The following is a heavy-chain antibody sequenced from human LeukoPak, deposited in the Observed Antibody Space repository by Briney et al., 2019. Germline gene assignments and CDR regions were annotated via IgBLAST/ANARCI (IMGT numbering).Heavy chain of an antibody. J-gene: IGHJ3*02. CDR2: INPNSGGT. V-gene: IGHV1-2*06. CDR3: ASPPVHYYDSSGYYDAFDI. D-gene: IGHD3-22*01. Sequence: AASVKVSCKASGYTFTGYYMHWVRQAPGQGLEWMGRINPNSGGTNYAQKFQGRVTMTRDTSISTAYMELSRLRSDDTAVYYCASPPVHYYDSSGYYDAFDIWGQGTMVTVSS. CDR1: GYTFTGYY.